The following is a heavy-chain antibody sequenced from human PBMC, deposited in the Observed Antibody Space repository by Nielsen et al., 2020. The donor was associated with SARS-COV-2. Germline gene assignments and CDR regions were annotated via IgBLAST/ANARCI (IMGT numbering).Heavy chain of an antibody. J-gene: IGHJ3*02. V-gene: IGHV4-31*02. D-gene: IGHD1-14*01. CDR3: ARDFRAAGSDAFDI. Sequence: WIRQPPGKGLEWIGYIYYSGSTYYNPSLKSRVTISVDTSKNQFSLKLSSVTAADTAVYYCARDFRAAGSDAFDIWGQGTTVTVSS. CDR2: IYYSGST.